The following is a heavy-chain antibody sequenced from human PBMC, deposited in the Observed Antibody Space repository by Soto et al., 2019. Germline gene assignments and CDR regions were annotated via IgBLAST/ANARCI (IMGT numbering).Heavy chain of an antibody. V-gene: IGHV3-53*01. CDR1: GYIVSDNY. CDR2: TYTGGYT. D-gene: IGHD1-7*01. CDR3: AREVSGTSFDY. Sequence: GGSLRLSCAASGYIVSDNYINWVRQAPGKGLEWVSVTYTGGYTYYADSVKGRFTISRDNSKNTLYLQMNSLRAEDTAVYYCAREVSGTSFDYWGQGTLVNVSS. J-gene: IGHJ4*02.